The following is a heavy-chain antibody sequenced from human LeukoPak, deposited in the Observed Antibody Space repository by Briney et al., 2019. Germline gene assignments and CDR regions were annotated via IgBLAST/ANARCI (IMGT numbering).Heavy chain of an antibody. CDR1: GFTHCDHD. J-gene: IGHJ6*02. Sequence: PGGTLRLSCTASGFTHCDHDMRWVSQAPGKGLEWGGFIRSNGYRDTTEYAAGVKGRFTISRDDSKSVVYLQMNGLKSEDTAVYYCSRGPIQLWVHNGMDVWGQGTTVTVSS. CDR3: SRGPIQLWVHNGMDV. CDR2: IRSNGYRDTT. V-gene: IGHV3-49*04. D-gene: IGHD5-18*01.